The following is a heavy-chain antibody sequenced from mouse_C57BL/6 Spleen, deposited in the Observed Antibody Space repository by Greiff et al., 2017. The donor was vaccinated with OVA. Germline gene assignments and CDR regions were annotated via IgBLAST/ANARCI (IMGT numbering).Heavy chain of an antibody. CDR1: GYTFTSYW. CDR2: IDPSDSYT. D-gene: IGHD1-1*01. V-gene: IGHV1-59*01. Sequence: QVQLKQPGAELVRPGTSVKLSCKASGYTFTSYWMHWVKQRPGQGLEWIGVIDPSDSYTNYNQKFKGKATLTVDTSSSTAYMQLSSLTSEDSAVYYCARERDYYGSSYRGFAYWGQGTLVTVSA. J-gene: IGHJ3*01. CDR3: ARERDYYGSSYRGFAY.